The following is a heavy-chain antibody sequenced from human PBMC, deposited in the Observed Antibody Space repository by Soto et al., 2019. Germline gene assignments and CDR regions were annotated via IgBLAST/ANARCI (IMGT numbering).Heavy chain of an antibody. CDR2: SRNKANGYTT. V-gene: IGHV3-72*01. D-gene: IGHD2-8*02. CDR3: AMSFNVLLWAFLDY. CDR1: GFTFSDHY. J-gene: IGHJ4*02. Sequence: PGGSLRLSCAASGFTFSDHYMDWVRQAPGKGLEWVGRSRNKANGYTTEYAASVKGRFTVSRDVSKNSLYLQLNSLKTEDTAVYYCAMSFNVLLWAFLDYWGQGSLVTVSS.